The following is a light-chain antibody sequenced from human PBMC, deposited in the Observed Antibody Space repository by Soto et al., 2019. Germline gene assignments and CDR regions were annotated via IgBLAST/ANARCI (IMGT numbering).Light chain of an antibody. V-gene: IGLV2-14*01. CDR3: SSYTSSSSDVV. CDR2: EVS. Sequence: QPVLIQPASVSGSPGQSITISCTGTSSDVGGYNYVSWYQQHPGKAPKVMIYEVSNRPSGVSNRFSGSKSGNTASLTISGLQAEDDADYYCSSYTSSSSDVVFGGGTKLTVL. J-gene: IGLJ2*01. CDR1: SSDVGGYNY.